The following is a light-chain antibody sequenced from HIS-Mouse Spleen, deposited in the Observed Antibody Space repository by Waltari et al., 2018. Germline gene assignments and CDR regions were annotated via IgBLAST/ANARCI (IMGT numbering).Light chain of an antibody. CDR3: CSYAGSSTWV. CDR2: EGS. J-gene: IGLJ3*02. CDR1: SCDAGSYHL. Sequence: QSALTQPAPVSGSPGQSIPISCTGTSCDAGSYHLVSWYQQHPGKAPKLMLYEGSKRPSGVSNRFSGSKSSNTASLTISGLQAEDEADYYCCSYAGSSTWVFGGGTKLTVL. V-gene: IGLV2-23*01.